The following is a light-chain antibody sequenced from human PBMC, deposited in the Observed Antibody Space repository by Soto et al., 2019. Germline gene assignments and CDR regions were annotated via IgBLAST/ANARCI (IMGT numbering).Light chain of an antibody. CDR1: GSNIGTHNY. V-gene: IGLV2-14*01. J-gene: IGLJ1*01. Sequence: QSVLTQPASVSGSPGQSITISCTGTGSNIGTHNYVSWYQQQHPGKAPKLMIHEVSNRPSGVSDRFSGSKSGNTASLTISGLQAEDEADYYCSSYTSSNTLVFGTGTQLTVL. CDR3: SSYTSSNTLV. CDR2: EVS.